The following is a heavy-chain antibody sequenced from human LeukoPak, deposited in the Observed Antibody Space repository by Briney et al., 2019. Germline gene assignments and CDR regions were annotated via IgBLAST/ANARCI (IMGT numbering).Heavy chain of an antibody. V-gene: IGHV5-51*01. CDR2: IYPGDSDT. Sequence: GESLRISCKGSGYSFTNYWIGWVRQMPGKGLEWMGIIYPGDSDTRYSPSFQGQVTISADKSISTAYLRWSGLKASDTAMYYCARQRYNYGFDAFDIWGQGTMVTVSS. D-gene: IGHD5-18*01. CDR1: GYSFTNYW. J-gene: IGHJ3*02. CDR3: ARQRYNYGFDAFDI.